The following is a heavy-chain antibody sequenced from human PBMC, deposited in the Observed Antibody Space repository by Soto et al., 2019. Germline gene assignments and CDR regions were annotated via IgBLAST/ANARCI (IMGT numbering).Heavy chain of an antibody. CDR2: IYYSGST. CDR1: GGSISSYY. Sequence: ASETLSLTCTVSGGSISSYYWSWIRQPPGKGLEWIGYIYYSGSTNYNPSLKSRVTISVDTSKNQFSLKLSSVTAADTAVYYCARDAGYCSSTSCQLGGMDVWGPGTTVTVYS. J-gene: IGHJ6*02. D-gene: IGHD2-2*01. CDR3: ARDAGYCSSTSCQLGGMDV. V-gene: IGHV4-59*01.